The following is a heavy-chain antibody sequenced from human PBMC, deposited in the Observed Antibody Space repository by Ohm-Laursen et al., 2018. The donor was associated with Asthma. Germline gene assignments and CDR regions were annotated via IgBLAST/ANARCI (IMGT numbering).Heavy chain of an antibody. V-gene: IGHV1-2*04. CDR1: GYTFTGYY. Sequence: ASVKVSCKASGYTFTGYYMHWVRQAPGQGLEWMGWINPNSGGTNYAQKFQGWVTMTRDTSISTAYMELSRLRSDDTAVYYCARESGSSSSRYFDLWGRGTLVTVSS. CDR2: INPNSGGT. CDR3: ARESGSSSSRYFDL. J-gene: IGHJ2*01. D-gene: IGHD6-6*01.